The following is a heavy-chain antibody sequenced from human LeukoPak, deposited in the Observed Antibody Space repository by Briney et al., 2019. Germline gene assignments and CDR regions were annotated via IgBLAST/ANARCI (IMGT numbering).Heavy chain of an antibody. CDR2: IKQDGSEK. J-gene: IGHJ4*02. CDR3: ARLGPSYCSGGSCYSGYFDY. CDR1: GFTFSSYW. V-gene: IGHV3-7*01. Sequence: PGGSLRLSCAASGFTFSSYWMSWVRQAPGKGLEWVANIKQDGSEKYYADSVKGRFTISRDNSKNTLYLQMNSLRAEDTAVYYCARLGPSYCSGGSCYSGYFDYWGQGTLVTVSS. D-gene: IGHD2-15*01.